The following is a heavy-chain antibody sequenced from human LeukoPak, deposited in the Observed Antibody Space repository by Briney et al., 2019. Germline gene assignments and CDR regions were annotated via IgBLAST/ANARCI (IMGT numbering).Heavy chain of an antibody. CDR1: RFTFSSYA. CDR3: ARDDITMIVVVITGAFDI. CDR2: ISYDGSNK. D-gene: IGHD3-22*01. J-gene: IGHJ3*02. Sequence: GGSLRLSCAASRFTFSSYAMHWVRQAPGKGLEWVAVISYDGSNKYYADSVKGRFTISRDNSKNTLYLQMNSLRAEDTAVYYCARDDITMIVVVITGAFDIWGQGTMVTVSS. V-gene: IGHV3-30-3*01.